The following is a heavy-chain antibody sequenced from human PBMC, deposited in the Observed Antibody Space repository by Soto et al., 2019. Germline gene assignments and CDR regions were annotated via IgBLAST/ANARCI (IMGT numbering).Heavy chain of an antibody. CDR3: ARQYIVVVPAAGNWFDP. Sequence: PSETLSLTCTVSGGSISSYYWSWIRQPPGKGLEWIGYIYYSGSTNYNPSLKSRVTISVDTSKNPFSLKLSSVTAADTAVYYCARQYIVVVPAAGNWFDPWGQGTLVTVSS. V-gene: IGHV4-59*08. CDR2: IYYSGST. J-gene: IGHJ5*02. D-gene: IGHD2-2*01. CDR1: GGSISSYY.